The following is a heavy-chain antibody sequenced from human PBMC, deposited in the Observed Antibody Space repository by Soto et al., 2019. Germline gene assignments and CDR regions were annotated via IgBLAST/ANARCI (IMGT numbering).Heavy chain of an antibody. CDR3: ARDRGGITVSSKPLGEWFDP. J-gene: IGHJ5*02. Sequence: SETLSLTYTVSDGSISRSAFYWGWIRQPPGKGLEWIGSVHYTGSTYYNPSLKSRVTISVDSSKNHLSLKVSSVTAADTAVYYCARDRGGITVSSKPLGEWFDPWGQGTLVTVSS. V-gene: IGHV4-39*07. D-gene: IGHD6-19*01. CDR1: DGSISRSAFY. CDR2: VHYTGST.